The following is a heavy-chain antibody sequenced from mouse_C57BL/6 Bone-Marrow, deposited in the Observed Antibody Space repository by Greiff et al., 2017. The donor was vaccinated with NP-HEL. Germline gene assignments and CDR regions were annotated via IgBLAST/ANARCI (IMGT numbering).Heavy chain of an antibody. D-gene: IGHD2-4*01. V-gene: IGHV5-6*01. J-gene: IGHJ1*03. CDR1: GFTFSSYG. CDR3: ARLSIYYDYWYFDV. CDR2: ISSGGSYT. Sequence: DVHLVESGGDLVKPGGSLKLSCAASGFTFSSYGMSWVRQTPDKRLEWVATISSGGSYTYYPDSVKGRFTISRDNAKNTLYLQMSSLKSEDTAMYYGARLSIYYDYWYFDVWGTGTTVTVSS.